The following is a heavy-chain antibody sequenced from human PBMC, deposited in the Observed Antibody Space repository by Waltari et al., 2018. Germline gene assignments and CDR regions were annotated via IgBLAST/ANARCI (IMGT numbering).Heavy chain of an antibody. Sequence: EAQLLESGGGWIQPGGSVTLPCAASGFTFSTYATSWVRQAPGKGLGCVSTIYSAGYSKYYVDSVEGRCIISRDNSKNTLSLEMNSLRGEDTAIYYCAKGTLAGARAFASWGQGTLVTVSS. CDR1: GFTFSTYA. V-gene: IGHV3-23*03. J-gene: IGHJ5*02. CDR3: AKGTLAGARAFAS. CDR2: IYSAGYSK.